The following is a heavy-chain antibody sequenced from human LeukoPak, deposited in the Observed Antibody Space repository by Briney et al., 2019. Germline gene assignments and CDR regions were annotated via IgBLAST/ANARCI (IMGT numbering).Heavy chain of an antibody. J-gene: IGHJ4*02. D-gene: IGHD6-19*01. CDR3: ARAEYSSGWYVGNYFDY. V-gene: IGHV3-23*01. Sequence: GGSLRLSCAASGFTFPNFAMTWVRRAPGRGLEWVSGITGTTGDTNYADSVKGRFTISRDNSKNTLYLQMNSLRAEDTAVYYCARAEYSSGWYVGNYFDYWGQGTLVTVSS. CDR2: ITGTTGDT. CDR1: GFTFPNFA.